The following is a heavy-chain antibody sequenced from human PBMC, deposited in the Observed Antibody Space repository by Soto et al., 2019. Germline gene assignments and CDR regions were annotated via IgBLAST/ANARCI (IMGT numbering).Heavy chain of an antibody. D-gene: IGHD6-13*01. Sequence: PGGSLRLSCAASGFTFSSYGMHWVRQAPGKGLEWVAVIWYDGSNKYYADSVKGRFTISRDNSKNTLYLQMNSLRAEDTAVYYCARGIPTAAGIEYYFDYWGQGTLVTVSS. J-gene: IGHJ4*02. CDR3: ARGIPTAAGIEYYFDY. CDR1: GFTFSSYG. CDR2: IWYDGSNK. V-gene: IGHV3-33*01.